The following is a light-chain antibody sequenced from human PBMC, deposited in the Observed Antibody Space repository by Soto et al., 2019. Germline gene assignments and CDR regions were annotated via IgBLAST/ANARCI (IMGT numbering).Light chain of an antibody. CDR1: QSVSSN. V-gene: IGKV3D-15*01. J-gene: IGKJ1*01. CDR2: GTT. Sequence: EIAMTQAPATLAVSPGGGATLSGRASQSVSSNLAWYQQKPGQDPRLHIYGTTSRATGIPDRFSGSGSGTEFTLTISRLQSEDFAVYYCQQYNNWPRTFGQGTKVDIK. CDR3: QQYNNWPRT.